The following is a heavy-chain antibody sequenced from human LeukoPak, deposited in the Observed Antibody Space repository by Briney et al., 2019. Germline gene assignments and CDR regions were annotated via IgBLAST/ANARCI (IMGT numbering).Heavy chain of an antibody. V-gene: IGHV3-23*01. CDR2: IIGSGGST. Sequence: PGGSLRLSCAASGFTFSSYAMSWVRQAPGKGLEWVSAIIGSGGSTYYADSVKGRFTISSDNSKNTLYLQMNSLRAEDTAVYYCARDIHSSGWYVGFDNWGQGTLVTVSS. D-gene: IGHD6-13*01. CDR3: ARDIHSSGWYVGFDN. J-gene: IGHJ4*02. CDR1: GFTFSSYA.